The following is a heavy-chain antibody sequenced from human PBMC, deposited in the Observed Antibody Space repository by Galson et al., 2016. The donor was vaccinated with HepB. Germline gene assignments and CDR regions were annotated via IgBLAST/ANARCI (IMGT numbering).Heavy chain of an antibody. CDR3: ASGCIGAVCNKGGWFDP. V-gene: IGHV4-4*02. CDR1: GESINTAVW. Sequence: SETLSLTCGVSGESINTAVWWGWIRQPPGMGLQWIGEIFQSGTTVYNPSLEGRAALSLDGSENQFSLKLTSVTAADKAVFYCASGCIGAVCNKGGWFDPWGQGLLVTVSS. J-gene: IGHJ5*02. CDR2: IFQSGTT. D-gene: IGHD4/OR15-4a*01.